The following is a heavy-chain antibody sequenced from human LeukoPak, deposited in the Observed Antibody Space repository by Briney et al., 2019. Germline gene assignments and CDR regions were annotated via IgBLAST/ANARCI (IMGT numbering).Heavy chain of an antibody. J-gene: IGHJ4*02. CDR3: ARDGPGRVSPDY. V-gene: IGHV3-33*01. CDR2: IWYDGSNK. CDR1: GFTLSSYC. Sequence: GESLTLTCAASGFTLSSYCLHWIRQAPGKGLEWVAVIWYDGSNKYYADPVKDRFTISRDNSKNTLDLQIDSLRAEGTAVYYCARDGPGRVSPDYWGQGTLVTVSS. D-gene: IGHD6-13*01.